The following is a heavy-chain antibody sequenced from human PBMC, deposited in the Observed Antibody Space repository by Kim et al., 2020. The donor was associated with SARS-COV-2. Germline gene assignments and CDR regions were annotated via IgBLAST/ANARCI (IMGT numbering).Heavy chain of an antibody. Sequence: YSSRSLKSRVTISVDTTKNQFSLKLSAVTAADTAVYYCARPSNYYYGMDVWGQGTTVTVSS. V-gene: IGHV4-39*01. J-gene: IGHJ6*02. CDR3: ARPSNYYYGMDV.